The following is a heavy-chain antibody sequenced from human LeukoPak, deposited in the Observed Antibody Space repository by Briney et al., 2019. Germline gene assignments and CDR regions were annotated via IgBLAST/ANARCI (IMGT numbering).Heavy chain of an antibody. CDR2: IYPGDSDT. Sequence: GESLKISCKGAGYSFTSYWIGWVRQMPGKGLEWMGIIYPGDSDTRYSPSFQGQVTISADKSISTAYLQWSSLKASDTAMYYCARQWGYYDYVWGSYRYTAFDIWGQGTMVTVSS. CDR1: GYSFTSYW. V-gene: IGHV5-51*01. J-gene: IGHJ3*02. CDR3: ARQWGYYDYVWGSYRYTAFDI. D-gene: IGHD3-16*02.